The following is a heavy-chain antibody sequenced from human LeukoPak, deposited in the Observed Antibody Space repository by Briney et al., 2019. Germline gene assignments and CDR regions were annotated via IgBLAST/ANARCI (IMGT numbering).Heavy chain of an antibody. Sequence: SETLSLTCSASNGAVKNYYWTWIRQPPGQGLEWIGNFLYSGTTTYRASLDSRLIISVDNSKNTVSLRLFSVTAADTAVYYCATLVYSGSRYHFDTWGQGTPVTVSS. CDR1: NGAVKNYY. CDR3: ATLVYSGSRYHFDT. V-gene: IGHV4-59*02. J-gene: IGHJ4*02. CDR2: FLYSGTT. D-gene: IGHD1-26*01.